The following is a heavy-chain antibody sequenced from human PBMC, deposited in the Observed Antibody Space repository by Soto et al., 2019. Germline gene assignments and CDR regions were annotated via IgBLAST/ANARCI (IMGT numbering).Heavy chain of an antibody. CDR2: TYYRSNWRH. CDR3: ARGVAGSGFDL. J-gene: IGHJ4*02. Sequence: SQTLSLTCAISGDSVSSNTAAWNWIRSSPSRGLEWLGRTYYRSNWRHDYAVAVKSRITVNPDTSKNHFSLQLNSVTPDDTAVYYCARGVAGSGFDLWGQGTLVTVSS. V-gene: IGHV6-1*01. CDR1: GDSVSSNTAA. D-gene: IGHD6-19*01.